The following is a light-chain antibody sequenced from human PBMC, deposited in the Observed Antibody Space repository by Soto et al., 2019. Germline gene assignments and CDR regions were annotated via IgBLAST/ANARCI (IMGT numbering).Light chain of an antibody. CDR1: SSDVGGYNY. Sequence: QSALTQPASVSGSPGESITISCTGTSSDVGGYNYVSWYQQHPGKAPKLMIYDVSYRPSGVSNRFSGSKSGNTASLTISGLQAEDEANYYCTSYTRSSLLVLCGGTTLTAL. CDR2: DVS. V-gene: IGLV2-14*01. CDR3: TSYTRSSLLV. J-gene: IGLJ3*02.